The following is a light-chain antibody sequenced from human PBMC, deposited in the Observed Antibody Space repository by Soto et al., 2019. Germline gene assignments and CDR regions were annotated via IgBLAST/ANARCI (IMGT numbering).Light chain of an antibody. J-gene: IGKJ2*01. Sequence: DIKMTQSPSTLSASVGDRVTITCRASQSVSSWLAWYQQKPGKAPKLLISKASTLESGVPSRFSGSESGTDFPLTISSLPADDFASYYCQQYKSHSSFGQGTKLEIK. V-gene: IGKV1-5*03. CDR1: QSVSSW. CDR2: KAS. CDR3: QQYKSHSS.